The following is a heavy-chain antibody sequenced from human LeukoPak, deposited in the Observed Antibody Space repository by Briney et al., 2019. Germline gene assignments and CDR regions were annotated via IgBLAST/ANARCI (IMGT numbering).Heavy chain of an antibody. D-gene: IGHD3-10*01. CDR1: GYTFTGYY. J-gene: IGHJ4*02. CDR3: ARANGGGLDY. CDR2: INPNSGGT. V-gene: IGHV1-2*02. Sequence: ASVKVSCKASGYTFTGYYMHWVRQAPGQGLEWMGWINPNSGGTSYTQKIQGRVTMTRDTATGTVYLELSSLRSEDTAVYWCARANGGGLDYWGQGTLITVSS.